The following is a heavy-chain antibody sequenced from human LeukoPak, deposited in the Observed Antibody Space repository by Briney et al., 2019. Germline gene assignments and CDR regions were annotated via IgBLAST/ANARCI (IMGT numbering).Heavy chain of an antibody. CDR1: GFTFSSYG. J-gene: IGHJ4*02. CDR2: IWYDGSHK. D-gene: IGHD1-26*01. Sequence: GGSLRLSCAASGFTFSSYGMHWGRQGPRKGLEGVAVIWYDGSHKYYADSVKGRFTISRDNSKNTLYLQMNSLRAEDTAVYYCARDRRYGSYIPDYWGQGTLVTVSS. V-gene: IGHV3-33*01. CDR3: ARDRRYGSYIPDY.